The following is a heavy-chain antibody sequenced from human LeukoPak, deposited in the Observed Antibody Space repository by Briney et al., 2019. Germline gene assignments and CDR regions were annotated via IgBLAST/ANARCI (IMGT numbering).Heavy chain of an antibody. CDR1: GFTFSTSG. V-gene: IGHV3-23*01. CDR2: LGASGIST. Sequence: GGSLRLSCAASGFTFSTSGMSWVRQAPGKGLEWVSALGASGISTFYADSVKGRFTISRDNAKNSLYLQMNSLRAEDTAVYYCAREAELGDNWFDPWGQGTLVTVSS. J-gene: IGHJ5*02. D-gene: IGHD3-10*01. CDR3: AREAELGDNWFDP.